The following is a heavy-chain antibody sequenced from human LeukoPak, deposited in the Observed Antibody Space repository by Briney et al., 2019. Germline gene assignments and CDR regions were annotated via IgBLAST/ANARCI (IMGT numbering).Heavy chain of an antibody. V-gene: IGHV4-34*01. J-gene: IGHJ4*02. CDR3: ARDLGSSWDDY. Sequence: SETLSLTCAAYGGSFSGYYLSWIRQPPGKGLEWIGEINHSGSTNYNPSPKSRVTTTVGTSKNQFSLQLSSVPGADTAVYYCARDLGSSWDDYWGQGTLVSASS. D-gene: IGHD6-13*01. CDR2: INHSGST. CDR1: GGSFSGYY.